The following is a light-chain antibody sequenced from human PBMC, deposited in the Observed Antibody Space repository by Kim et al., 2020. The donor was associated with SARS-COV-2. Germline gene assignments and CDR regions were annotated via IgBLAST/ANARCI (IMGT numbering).Light chain of an antibody. CDR1: SSNIGSNT. Sequence: GKRVSISCSGSSSNIGSNTVNWYQKLPGKAPKLLIYSNNQPPSGVPDRFSGSKSGNSASLAISGLQSEDEADYYCTAWDDSLNGWVFGGGTQLTVL. CDR2: SNN. V-gene: IGLV1-44*01. CDR3: TAWDDSLNGWV. J-gene: IGLJ3*02.